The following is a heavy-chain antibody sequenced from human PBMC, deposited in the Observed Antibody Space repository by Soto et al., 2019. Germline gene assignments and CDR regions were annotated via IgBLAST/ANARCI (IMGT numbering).Heavy chain of an antibody. CDR2: IIPNFDTP. V-gene: IGHV1-69*06. J-gene: IGHJ4*02. CDR1: GDSFNTFA. D-gene: IGHD3-22*01. CDR3: ARPYYDSSGYYLWYFDY. Sequence: QVQLVQSGAEVKKPGSSVKLSCKASGDSFNTFAVTWVRQAPGQGLEWMGGIIPNFDTPNYAQKFQGRVTIIADKSTSTHYMELSSLRSEDTAVYYCARPYYDSSGYYLWYFDYWGQGTLVTVSS.